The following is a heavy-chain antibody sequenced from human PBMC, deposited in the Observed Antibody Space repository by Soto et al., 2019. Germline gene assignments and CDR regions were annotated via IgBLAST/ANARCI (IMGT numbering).Heavy chain of an antibody. V-gene: IGHV3-23*01. CDR2: IVGSGGST. J-gene: IGHJ4*02. CDR1: GFTFISYA. D-gene: IGHD2-15*01. Sequence: QPGGSLRLSCAASGFTFISYAMNWVRLAPGKRPEWVSSIVGSGGSTYYADSVKGRFTISRDNSKNTLYLQMNSLRAEDTAVYHCAKGTQASCSGAICYPFDYWGQGTQVTVPS. CDR3: AKGTQASCSGAICYPFDY.